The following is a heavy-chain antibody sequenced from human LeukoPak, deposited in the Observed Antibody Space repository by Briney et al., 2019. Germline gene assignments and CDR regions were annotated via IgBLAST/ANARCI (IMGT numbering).Heavy chain of an antibody. V-gene: IGHV3-9*01. CDR3: ARRAGAYSHPYDY. CDR1: GFTFDDYA. J-gene: IGHJ4*02. CDR2: ISWNSGSI. Sequence: SLRLSCAASGFTFDDYAMHWVRQAPGKGLEWVSGISWNSGSIAYADSVKGRFTISRDNAKNSLYLQMNSLRAEDTAVYYCARRAGAYSHPYDYWGQGTLVTVSS. D-gene: IGHD4/OR15-4a*01.